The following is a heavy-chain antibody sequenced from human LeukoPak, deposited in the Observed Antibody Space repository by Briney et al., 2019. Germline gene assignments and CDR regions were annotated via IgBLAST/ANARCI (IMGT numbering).Heavy chain of an antibody. CDR1: GFTSSSYA. J-gene: IGHJ5*02. V-gene: IGHV3-30*04. Sequence: GGSLRLSCAPSGFTSSSYAMHWVRHAPGKGLEWVAVISYDVSNKYYADSVKGPFTTSRDNSKNTLYLQLNSVRAEDTAVYYCARDLTMSRYFDWFPPFDPRGQGTLVTVSS. CDR3: ARDLTMSRYFDWFPPFDP. D-gene: IGHD3-9*01. CDR2: ISYDVSNK.